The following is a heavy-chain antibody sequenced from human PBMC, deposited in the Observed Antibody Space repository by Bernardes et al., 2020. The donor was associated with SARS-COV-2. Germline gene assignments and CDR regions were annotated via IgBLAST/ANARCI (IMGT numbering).Heavy chain of an antibody. V-gene: IGHV1-69*13. J-gene: IGHJ6*02. CDR3: AQSYCSSTSCYGPYYYAMDV. CDR1: GGAFSTYP. D-gene: IGHD2-2*01. Sequence: SVKVSCKASGGAFSTYPINWVRQAPRQGLEWVGGIIPTFGTPSYSQKFRGRVTVTADDSMSTVTLEVSSLRSDDTAIYYCAQSYCSSTSCYGPYYYAMDVWGQGTSVTVSS. CDR2: IIPTFGTP.